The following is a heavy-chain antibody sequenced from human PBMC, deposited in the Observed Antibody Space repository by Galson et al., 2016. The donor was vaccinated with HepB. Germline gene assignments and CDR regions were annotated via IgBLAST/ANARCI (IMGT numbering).Heavy chain of an antibody. V-gene: IGHV4-59*01. D-gene: IGHD6-6*01. Sequence: SETLSLTCTVSGGFIRSYYWSWIRQPPGKGLEWIGYIYSSGSANYNPSLMSRVTISVDSSKDQFSLKLSSVTAADTAVYLCARGASSSSYGSRWFDPWGQGILVTVSS. CDR1: GGFIRSYY. CDR3: ARGASSSSYGSRWFDP. J-gene: IGHJ5*02. CDR2: IYSSGSA.